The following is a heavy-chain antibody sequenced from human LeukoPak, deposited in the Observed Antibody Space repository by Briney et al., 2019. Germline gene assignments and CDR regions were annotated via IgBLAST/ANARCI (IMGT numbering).Heavy chain of an antibody. CDR2: IYYSGST. CDR3: ARHQIVYYGMDV. D-gene: IGHD2-21*01. CDR1: GGSVSSSSYY. V-gene: IGHV4-39*01. J-gene: IGHJ6*02. Sequence: SETLSLTCTVSGGSVSSSSYYWAWIRQPPGKGLEWIGSIYYSGSTYYNPSLKSRVTISVDTSKNQFSLKLSSVTAADTAVYYCARHQIVYYGMDVWGQGTTVTVSS.